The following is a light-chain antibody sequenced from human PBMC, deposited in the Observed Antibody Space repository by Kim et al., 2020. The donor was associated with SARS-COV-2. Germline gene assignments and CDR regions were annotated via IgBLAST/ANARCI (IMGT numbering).Light chain of an antibody. CDR2: YDS. J-gene: IGLJ2*01. CDR1: NIGDKH. V-gene: IGLV3-21*04. CDR3: QVWDSTSDHVV. Sequence: GPVKTPSMTWWGDNIGDKHVHWYQQKPGQTPAVVIQYDSDRPSGIPERFSGSNSGNTATLTISRVEAGDEADYYCQVWDSTSDHVVFGGGTKLTVL.